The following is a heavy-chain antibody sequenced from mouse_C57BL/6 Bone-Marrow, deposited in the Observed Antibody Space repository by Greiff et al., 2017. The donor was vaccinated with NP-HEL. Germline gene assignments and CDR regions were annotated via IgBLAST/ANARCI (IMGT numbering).Heavy chain of an antibody. V-gene: IGHV1-80*01. CDR2: IYPGDGDT. Sequence: LQESGAELVKPGASVEISCKASGYEFSNYWMNWVKQRPGKGLEWIGQIYPGDGDTNYNGKFKDKATLTADKSSSTAYMQLSRLTSEDSAVYFCARGAYWGQGTLVTVSA. J-gene: IGHJ3*01. CDR3: ARGAY. CDR1: GYEFSNYW.